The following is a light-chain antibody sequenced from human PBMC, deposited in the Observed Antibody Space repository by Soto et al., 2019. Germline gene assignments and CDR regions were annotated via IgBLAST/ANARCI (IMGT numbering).Light chain of an antibody. CDR2: EVN. CDR1: SSDVGGYNY. J-gene: IGLJ3*02. CDR3: SSYVGNNNLV. Sequence: QSALTQPASVSGSLGQSIIISCTGSSSDVGGYNYVSWYQQHPGKAPKLMIYEVNNRPSGVSNRFSGSKSGNTASLTISGLQAEDEADYYCSSYVGNNNLVFGGGTKVTVL. V-gene: IGLV2-14*01.